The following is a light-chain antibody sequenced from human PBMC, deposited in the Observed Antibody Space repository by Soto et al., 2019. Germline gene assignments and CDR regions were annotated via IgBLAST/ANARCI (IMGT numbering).Light chain of an antibody. CDR2: DDH. J-gene: IGLJ3*02. V-gene: IGLV1-51*01. CDR3: ESCDSSLSAVL. CDR1: SSNIGNNF. Sequence: QSVLTQPPSVSAAQGQKVSISCSGNSSNIGNNFVSSYLQPPGTAPKVLIYDDHKRPSGIPDRCSGFKSGTSATLGITGRQTGEEPDYYCESCDSSLSAVLFGGGTKLTV.